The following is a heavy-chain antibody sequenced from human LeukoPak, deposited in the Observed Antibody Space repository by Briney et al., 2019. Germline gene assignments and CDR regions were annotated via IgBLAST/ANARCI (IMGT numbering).Heavy chain of an antibody. D-gene: IGHD3-22*01. Sequence: ASVKVSCKASGGTFSSYAISWVRQAPGQGLEWMGGIIPIFGTANYAQKFQGRVTITADESTGTAYMELSSLRSEDTAVYYCVSRVVITREYFDYWGQGTLVTVSS. CDR2: IIPIFGTA. CDR1: GGTFSSYA. V-gene: IGHV1-69*13. CDR3: VSRVVITREYFDY. J-gene: IGHJ4*02.